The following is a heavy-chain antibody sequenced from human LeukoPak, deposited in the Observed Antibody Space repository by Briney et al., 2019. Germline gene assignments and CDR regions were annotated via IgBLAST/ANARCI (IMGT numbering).Heavy chain of an antibody. V-gene: IGHV4-59*01. CDR3: AREGTAGTNLNWFDS. Sequence: SETLSLTCSVSGGSISTYYWSWIRQPPGKGLEGIGYIHYSGNTNYNPSLKSRVTISVDTSKNQFSLKVSSVTAADTAVYYCAREGTAGTNLNWFDSWGQGTLVTVSS. CDR1: GGSISTYY. D-gene: IGHD1-1*01. CDR2: IHYSGNT. J-gene: IGHJ5*01.